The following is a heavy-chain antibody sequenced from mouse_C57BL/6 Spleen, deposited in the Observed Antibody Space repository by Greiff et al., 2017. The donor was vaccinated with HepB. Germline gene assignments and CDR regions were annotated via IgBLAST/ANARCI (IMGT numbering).Heavy chain of an antibody. J-gene: IGHJ2*01. CDR1: GFTFTDYY. V-gene: IGHV7-3*01. CDR3: ARSRGECYDYDGY. Sequence: EVKVVESGGGLVQPGGSLSLSCAASGFTFTDYYMSWVRQPPGKALEWLGFIRNKANGYTTEYSASVKGRFTISRDNSQSILYLQMNALIADDSATYYYARSRGECYDYDGYWGQGTTLTVSS. D-gene: IGHD2-4*01. CDR2: IRNKANGYTT.